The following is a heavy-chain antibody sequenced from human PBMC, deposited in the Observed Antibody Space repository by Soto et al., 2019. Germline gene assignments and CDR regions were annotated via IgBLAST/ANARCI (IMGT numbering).Heavy chain of an antibody. CDR1: GFTFSDYY. V-gene: IGHV3-11*01. D-gene: IGHD3-3*01. J-gene: IGHJ6*02. CDR3: ARGVDFWSGYVQYYYGMDV. CDR2: ISSSGSTI. Sequence: AGGSLRLSCAASGFTFSDYYMSWIRQAPGKGLEWVSYISSSGSTIYYADSVKGRFTISRDNAKNSLYLQMNSLRAEDTAVYYCARGVDFWSGYVQYYYGMDVWGQGTTVTVSS.